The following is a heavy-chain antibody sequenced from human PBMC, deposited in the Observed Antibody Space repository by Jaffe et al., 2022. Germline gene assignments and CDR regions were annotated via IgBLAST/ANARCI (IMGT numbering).Heavy chain of an antibody. CDR1: GYTFTGYY. Sequence: QVQLVQSGAEVKKPGASVKVSCKASGYTFTGYYMHWVRQAPGQGLEWMGRINPNSGGTNYAQKFQGRVTMTRDTSISTAYMELSRLRSDDTAVYYCARMTTVTVPYYYYYMDVWGKGTTVTVSS. CDR2: INPNSGGT. V-gene: IGHV1-2*06. D-gene: IGHD4-17*01. CDR3: ARMTTVTVPYYYYYMDV. J-gene: IGHJ6*03.